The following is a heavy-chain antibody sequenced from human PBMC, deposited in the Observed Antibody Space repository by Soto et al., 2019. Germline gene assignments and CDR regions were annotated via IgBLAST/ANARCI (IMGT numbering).Heavy chain of an antibody. CDR3: ARPDSSSWAAPFAS. CDR1: GGSITIRKWY. Sequence: SGTLSLTCLVSGGSITIRKWYWGWVRPPPGKGLEWIGSIYYSGTTYYSPSLQNRISISLDTSKNQFSLRLTSVTAADTAVYYCARPDSSSWAAPFASWGQGTLVTVSS. V-gene: IGHV4-39*01. J-gene: IGHJ4*02. D-gene: IGHD6-13*01. CDR2: IYYSGTT.